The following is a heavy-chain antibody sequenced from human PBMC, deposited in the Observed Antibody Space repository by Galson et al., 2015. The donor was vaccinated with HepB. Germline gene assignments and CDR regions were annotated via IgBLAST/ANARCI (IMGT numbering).Heavy chain of an antibody. Sequence: SLRLSCAASGFTFSSYSMNWVRQAPGKGLEWVSYISSSSSTIYYADSVKGRFTISRDNAKNSLYLQMNSLRAEDTAVYYCAREGGVAVAGLDYWGQGTLVTVSS. CDR2: ISSSSSTI. CDR1: GFTFSSYS. V-gene: IGHV3-48*01. D-gene: IGHD6-19*01. J-gene: IGHJ4*02. CDR3: AREGGVAVAGLDY.